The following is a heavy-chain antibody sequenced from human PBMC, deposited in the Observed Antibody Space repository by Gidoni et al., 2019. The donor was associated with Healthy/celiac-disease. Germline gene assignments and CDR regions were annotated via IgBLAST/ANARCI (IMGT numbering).Heavy chain of an antibody. Sequence: QVQLVQSGAEVKKPGASVKVSCKASGYTFTSYAMHWVRQAPGQRLEWMGWITAGNGNTKYSQKFQGRVTITRDTSASTAYMELSSLRSEDTAVYYCAKAGLGGWEYYYMDVWGKGTTVTVSS. V-gene: IGHV1-3*01. D-gene: IGHD6-19*01. J-gene: IGHJ6*03. CDR3: AKAGLGGWEYYYMDV. CDR1: GYTFTSYA. CDR2: ITAGNGNT.